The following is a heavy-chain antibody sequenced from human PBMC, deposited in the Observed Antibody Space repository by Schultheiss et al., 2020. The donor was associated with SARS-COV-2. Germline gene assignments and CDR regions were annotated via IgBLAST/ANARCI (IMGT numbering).Heavy chain of an antibody. J-gene: IGHJ6*02. D-gene: IGHD3-10*01. CDR3: ARGRITMVQGVIIYTYGMDV. CDR2: ISYDGSNK. CDR1: GFTFSSYG. V-gene: IGHV3-30*03. Sequence: GGSLRLSCAASGFTFSSYGMHWVRQAPGKGLEWVAVISYDGSNKYYADSVKGRFTISRDNAKNSLYLQMNSLRAEDTAVYYCARGRITMVQGVIIYTYGMDVWGQGTTVTVAS.